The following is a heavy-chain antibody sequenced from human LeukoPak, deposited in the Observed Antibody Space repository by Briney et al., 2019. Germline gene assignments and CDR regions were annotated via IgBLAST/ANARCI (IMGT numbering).Heavy chain of an antibody. CDR3: ARGLHRRCSGGICYQPFDY. CDR2: ISYDGSNK. D-gene: IGHD2-15*01. CDR1: GFTFSSYA. Sequence: PGGSLRLSCAASGFTFSSYAMHWVRQAPGKGLEWVAVISYDGSNKYYADSVKGRFTISRDNSKNTLYLQMNSLRAEDTAVYYCARGLHRRCSGGICYQPFDYWGQGTLVTVSS. V-gene: IGHV3-30*04. J-gene: IGHJ4*02.